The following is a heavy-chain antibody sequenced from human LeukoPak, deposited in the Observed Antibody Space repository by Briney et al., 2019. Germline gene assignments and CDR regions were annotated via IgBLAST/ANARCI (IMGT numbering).Heavy chain of an antibody. CDR2: ISSSGSTI. J-gene: IGHJ4*02. D-gene: IGHD2-2*01. CDR1: GFTFSSYE. Sequence: GGSLRLPCAASGFTFSSYEMNWVRQAPGKGLEWVSYISSSGSTIYYADSVKGRFTISRDNAKNSLYLQMNSLRAEDTAVYYCARGEDYCSSTSCYLPVDYWGQGTLVTVSS. CDR3: ARGEDYCSSTSCYLPVDY. V-gene: IGHV3-48*03.